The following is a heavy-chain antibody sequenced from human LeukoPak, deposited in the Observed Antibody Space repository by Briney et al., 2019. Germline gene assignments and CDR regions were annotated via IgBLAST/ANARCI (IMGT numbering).Heavy chain of an antibody. Sequence: SETLSLTCAVYGGSFSGYYWSWIRQPPGKGLEWIGTIYYSGSTYYNPSLKSRVTISVDMSKNQFSLQLSSVTAADTAVYYCARHEDSSWSAVFDYWGQGTLVTVSS. CDR2: IYYSGST. CDR1: GGSFSGYY. V-gene: IGHV4-34*01. CDR3: ARHEDSSWSAVFDY. D-gene: IGHD6-13*01. J-gene: IGHJ4*02.